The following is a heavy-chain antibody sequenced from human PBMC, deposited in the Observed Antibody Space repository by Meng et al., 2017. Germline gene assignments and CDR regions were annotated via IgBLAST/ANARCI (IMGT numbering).Heavy chain of an antibody. CDR2: IYYSGST. CDR1: GGSVSSGSYY. D-gene: IGHD6-19*01. J-gene: IGHJ4*02. Sequence: GPGLVGPLGPLAPPFLCSGGSVSSGSYYWSWIRQPPGKGLEWIGYIYYSGSTNYNPSLKSRVTISVDTSKNQFSLKLSSVTAADTAVYYCARAIAVAGITIDYWGQGTLVTVSS. CDR3: ARAIAVAGITIDY. V-gene: IGHV4-61*01.